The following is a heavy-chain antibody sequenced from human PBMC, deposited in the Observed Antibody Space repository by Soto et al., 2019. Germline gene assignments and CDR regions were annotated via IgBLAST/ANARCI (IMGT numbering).Heavy chain of an antibody. CDR1: GASISGYY. D-gene: IGHD1-1*01. V-gene: IGHV4-4*07. CDR2: IYATGTT. J-gene: IGHJ5*02. Sequence: SETLSLTCTVSGASISGYYWSWIRKSAGKGLEWIGRIYATGTTDYNPSLKSRVMMSVDTSKKQFSLKLRSVTAADTAVYYCVRDGTKTLRDWFDPWGQGISVTVFS. CDR3: VRDGTKTLRDWFDP.